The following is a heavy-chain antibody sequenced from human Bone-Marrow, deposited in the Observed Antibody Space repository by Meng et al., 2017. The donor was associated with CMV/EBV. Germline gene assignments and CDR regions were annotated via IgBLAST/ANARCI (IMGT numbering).Heavy chain of an antibody. V-gene: IGHV5-51*01. CDR3: ARSQGLPAASHYYYYYYGMDV. CDR2: IYPGDSDT. D-gene: IGHD2-2*01. Sequence: KVSCKGSGYSFTGYWIGWVRQMPGKGLEWMGIIYPGDSDTRYSPSFQGQVTISADKSISTAYLQWSSLKASDTAMYYCARSQGLPAASHYYYYYYGMDVWGQGTTVTVSS. CDR1: GYSFTGYW. J-gene: IGHJ6*02.